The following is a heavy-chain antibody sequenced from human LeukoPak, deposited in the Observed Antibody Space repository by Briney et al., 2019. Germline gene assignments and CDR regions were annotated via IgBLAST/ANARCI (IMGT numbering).Heavy chain of an antibody. V-gene: IGHV1-46*01. CDR1: GYTFTSYY. CDR2: INPSGGST. CDR3: ARNPNYYDSSGYLARWDFDL. J-gene: IGHJ2*01. D-gene: IGHD3-22*01. Sequence: ASVKVSCKASGYTFTSYYMRWVRQAPGQGLEWMGIINPSGGSTSYAQKFQGRVTMTRDTSTSTVYMELSSLRSEDTAVYYCARNPNYYDSSGYLARWDFDLWGRGTLVTVSS.